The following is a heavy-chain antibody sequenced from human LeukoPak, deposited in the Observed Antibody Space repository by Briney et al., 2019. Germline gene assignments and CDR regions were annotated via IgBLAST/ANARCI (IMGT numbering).Heavy chain of an antibody. D-gene: IGHD3-22*01. Sequence: KPSETLSLTCTVSGGSISSSSYYWGWIRQPPGKGLEWIGSIYYSGSTYYNPSLKSRVTISVDTSKNQFSLKLSSVTAADTAVYYCARVGGSGYVEADYWGQGTLVTVSS. CDR1: GGSISSSSYY. CDR2: IYYSGST. V-gene: IGHV4-39*01. J-gene: IGHJ4*02. CDR3: ARVGGSGYVEADY.